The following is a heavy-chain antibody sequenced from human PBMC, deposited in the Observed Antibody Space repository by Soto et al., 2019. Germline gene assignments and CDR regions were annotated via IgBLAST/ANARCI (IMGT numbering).Heavy chain of an antibody. CDR1: GGSISSGGYY. CDR2: IYYSGST. D-gene: IGHD3-22*01. J-gene: IGHJ4*02. CDR3: ERLGGSSGYPLDY. Sequence: QVQLQESGPGLVKPSQTLSLTCTVSGGSISSGGYYWSWIRQHPGKGLEWIGYIYYSGSTYYNPSLRSRVTISVDTSKNQFYLKLSSVTAADTAVYYCERLGGSSGYPLDYWGQGTLVTVSS. V-gene: IGHV4-31*03.